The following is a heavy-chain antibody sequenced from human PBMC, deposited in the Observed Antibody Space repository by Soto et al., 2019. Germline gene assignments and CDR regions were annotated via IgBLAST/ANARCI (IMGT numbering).Heavy chain of an antibody. Sequence: ASVKVSCKTSGYSFSNNAIHWLRQAPGQRLEWMGWINGGNANTKYSEKFQDRVTITKDTSASTAYMEISSLRSEDTAVYYCATIFGVAFDYWGQGTLVTSPQ. CDR1: GYSFSNNA. CDR2: INGGNANT. J-gene: IGHJ4*02. CDR3: ATIFGVAFDY. V-gene: IGHV1-3*01. D-gene: IGHD3-3*01.